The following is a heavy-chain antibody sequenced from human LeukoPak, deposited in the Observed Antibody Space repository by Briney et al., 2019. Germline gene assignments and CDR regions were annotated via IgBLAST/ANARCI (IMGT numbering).Heavy chain of an antibody. Sequence: SETLSLTCTASGGSISSGSYYWSWIRQPAGKGLEWIGRIYTSGSTNYNPSLKSRVTISVDTSKNQFSLKLSSVTAADTAVYYCARDQGYYYDSSGYYSYWGQGTLVTVSS. V-gene: IGHV4-61*02. CDR3: ARDQGYYYDSSGYYSY. CDR1: GGSISSGSYY. D-gene: IGHD3-22*01. J-gene: IGHJ4*02. CDR2: IYTSGST.